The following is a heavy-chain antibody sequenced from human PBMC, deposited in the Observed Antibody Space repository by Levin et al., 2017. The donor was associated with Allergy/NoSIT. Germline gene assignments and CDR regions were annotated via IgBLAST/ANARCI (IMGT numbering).Heavy chain of an antibody. D-gene: IGHD2-15*01. CDR1: GFSLSSSAVG. V-gene: IGHV2-5*02. J-gene: IGHJ4*02. CDR3: AQAPASVVGGAPTPDYYFDY. Sequence: SGPTLVKPTQTLTLTCSFSGFSLSSSAVGVGWMRQPPGKAPEWLAVIYWDENRRYNPALESRLTITTDTSKNEVVLTVTNMDPLETATYYCAQAPASVVGGAPTPDYYFDYWGQGTLVTVSS. CDR2: IYWDENR.